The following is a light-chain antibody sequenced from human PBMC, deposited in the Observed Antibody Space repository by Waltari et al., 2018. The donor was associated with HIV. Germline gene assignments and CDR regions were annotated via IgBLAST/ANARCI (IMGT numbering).Light chain of an antibody. V-gene: IGLV3-25*03. CDR1: ALPNQY. J-gene: IGLJ1*01. Sequence: SYELTQPPSLPVSPGKTARITCSGDALPNQYAYWYQQKPGQAPVLGIYKDSERPSGIPERFSGSSSGTTVTLTISGVQAEDEADYFCQSADSSGTYLYVFGTGTKVTVL. CDR3: QSADSSGTYLYV. CDR2: KDS.